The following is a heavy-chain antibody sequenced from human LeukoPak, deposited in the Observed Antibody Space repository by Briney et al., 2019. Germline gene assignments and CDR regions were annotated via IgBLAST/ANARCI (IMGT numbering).Heavy chain of an antibody. J-gene: IGHJ6*02. V-gene: IGHV3-9*01. CDR1: GFTFDDYA. CDR3: AKDIYYDSSGYGMVV. Sequence: GGSLRLSCAASGFTFDDYAMHWVRQAPGKGLERVSGISWNSGSIGYADSVKGRFTISRDNAKNSLYLQMNSLRAEGTALYYCAKDIYYDSSGYGMVVWGQGTTVTVSS. D-gene: IGHD3-22*01. CDR2: ISWNSGSI.